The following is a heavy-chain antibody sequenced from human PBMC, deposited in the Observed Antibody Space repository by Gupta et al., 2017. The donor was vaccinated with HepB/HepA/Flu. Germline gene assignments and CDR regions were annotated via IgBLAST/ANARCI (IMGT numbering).Heavy chain of an antibody. Sequence: QLQLQASGPGLVKPSETLSLTCTVSGGSISSSFYYWGWTRQPPGKGLEWIGSIYYSGDTYHNPSLKSRVTISADTSKDKFSLKLGSVTAADTAVYYRVTSVRVYQIEAFDIWGQGTMVTVSS. D-gene: IGHD6-13*01. CDR3: VTSVRVYQIEAFDI. V-gene: IGHV4-39*01. CDR1: GGSISSSFYY. J-gene: IGHJ3*02. CDR2: IYYSGDT.